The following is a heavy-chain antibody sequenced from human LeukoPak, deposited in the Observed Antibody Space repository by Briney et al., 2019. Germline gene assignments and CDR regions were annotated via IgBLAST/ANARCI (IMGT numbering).Heavy chain of an antibody. CDR3: ARPHSNYLGNDAFDI. Sequence: PSETLSLTCTVSGGSMSSYYWTWIRQPPGQGLEWLGYIYYAGSTNYNPSLKSRVTISVDTSKNQFSLKLSSVTAADTAVYYCARPHSNYLGNDAFDIWGQGTMVTVSS. V-gene: IGHV4-59*01. D-gene: IGHD4-11*01. J-gene: IGHJ3*02. CDR1: GGSMSSYY. CDR2: IYYAGST.